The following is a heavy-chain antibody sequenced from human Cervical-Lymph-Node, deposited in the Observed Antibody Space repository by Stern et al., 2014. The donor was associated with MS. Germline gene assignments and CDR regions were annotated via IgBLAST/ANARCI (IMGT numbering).Heavy chain of an antibody. CDR2: ISTDGFTK. CDR1: GFTFNTYS. Sequence: EVQLVESGGGFVRPGGSLRLSCAASGFTFNTYSMNWFRQAPGKGLEWVSYISTDGFTKEYADSVKGRFTVSRDNARNSLYLHIDSLRAQDTAVYYCARGFDPWGRGTLVTVSS. V-gene: IGHV3-48*01. CDR3: ARGFDP. J-gene: IGHJ5*02.